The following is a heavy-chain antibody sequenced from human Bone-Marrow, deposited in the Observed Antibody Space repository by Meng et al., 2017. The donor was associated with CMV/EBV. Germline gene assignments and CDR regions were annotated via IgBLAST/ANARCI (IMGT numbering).Heavy chain of an antibody. Sequence: GESLKISCKGSGYNFTNYWIAWVRQMPGKGLEWMGIIYPDDSDTRYSPSFQGQVTITADNSLNTAYLQWSSLKASDTAMYYCARLSLGTLFGVVIKNYFDYWGQGTLVTVSS. V-gene: IGHV5-51*01. J-gene: IGHJ4*02. D-gene: IGHD3-3*01. CDR2: IYPDDSDT. CDR1: GYNFTNYW. CDR3: ARLSLGTLFGVVIKNYFDY.